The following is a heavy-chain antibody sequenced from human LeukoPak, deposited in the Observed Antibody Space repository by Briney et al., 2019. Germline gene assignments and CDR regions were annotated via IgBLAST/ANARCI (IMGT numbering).Heavy chain of an antibody. J-gene: IGHJ6*03. V-gene: IGHV4-39*07. CDR3: ARDVRYFDWLVGYMDV. D-gene: IGHD3-9*01. Sequence: SETLSLTCTVSGGSISSSSYYWGWIRQPPGKGLEWIGSIYYSGSTYYNPSLKSRVTISVDTSKNQFSLKLSSVTAADTAVYYCARDVRYFDWLVGYMDVWGKGTTVTVSS. CDR2: IYYSGST. CDR1: GGSISSSSYY.